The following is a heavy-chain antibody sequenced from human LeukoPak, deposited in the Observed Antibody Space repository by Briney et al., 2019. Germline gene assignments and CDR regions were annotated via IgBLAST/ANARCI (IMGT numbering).Heavy chain of an antibody. CDR3: AKDLANSWTIDY. CDR1: GFTFSTFS. V-gene: IGHV3-30-3*01. Sequence: PGRSLRLSCAASGFTFSTFSMYWVRQAPGKGLEWVALISYSGSEKYYADSVEGRFTISRDNSRNTLYLQMNSLSVEDTAFYYCAKDLANSWTIDYWGQGTLVTVSS. D-gene: IGHD1-1*01. CDR2: ISYSGSEK. J-gene: IGHJ4*02.